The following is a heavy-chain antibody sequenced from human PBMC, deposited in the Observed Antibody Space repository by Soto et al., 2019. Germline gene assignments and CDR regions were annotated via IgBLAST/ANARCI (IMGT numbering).Heavy chain of an antibody. D-gene: IGHD6-19*01. Sequence: PGGSLRLSCAASGFTFSSYALSWVRQAPGKGLEWVSAISGSGGSTYYADSVTGRFTISRDNSKNTLYLQMNSLRAEDTAVYYFAIPTNRHRMKWLVGFGYWGQGTLGTVSS. J-gene: IGHJ4*01. V-gene: IGHV3-23*01. CDR2: ISGSGGST. CDR1: GFTFSSYA. CDR3: AIPTNRHRMKWLVGFGY.